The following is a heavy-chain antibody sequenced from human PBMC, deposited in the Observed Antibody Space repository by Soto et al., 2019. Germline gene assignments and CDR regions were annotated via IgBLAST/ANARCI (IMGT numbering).Heavy chain of an antibody. Sequence: GESLKISCQGLGYRFTSNWISWVRQMPGKGLEWMGRIDPSDSHTQYSPSFQGHVNMSSDESISTVYLEWGSLKASDTATYFCARTIEYKSGRADDWGHGTLVTVS. CDR3: ARTIEYKSGRADD. V-gene: IGHV5-10-1*01. CDR1: GYRFTSNW. D-gene: IGHD5-12*01. J-gene: IGHJ4*01. CDR2: IDPSDSHT.